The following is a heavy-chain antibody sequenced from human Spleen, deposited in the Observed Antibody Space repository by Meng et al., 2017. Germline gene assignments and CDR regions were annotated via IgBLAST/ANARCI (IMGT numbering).Heavy chain of an antibody. CDR2: INSDGSST. Sequence: GESLKISCAASGFTFSSYWMHWVRQAPGKGLVWVSRINSDGSSTSYADSVKGRFTISRDNAKNTLYLQMNSLRAEDTAVYYCAREIGSYYVFWFDPWGQGTLVTVSS. D-gene: IGHD1-26*01. J-gene: IGHJ5*02. V-gene: IGHV3-74*01. CDR1: GFTFSSYW. CDR3: AREIGSYYVFWFDP.